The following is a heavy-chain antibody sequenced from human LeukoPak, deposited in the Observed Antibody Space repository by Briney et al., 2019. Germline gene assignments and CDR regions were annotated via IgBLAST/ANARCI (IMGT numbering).Heavy chain of an antibody. CDR3: TRIRAVASDYFDY. Sequence: PGGSLRLSCTASGFTFGGYAMSWVRQAPGKGLEWVGFIRSKAYGGTTEYAASVKGRFTISRDDSKSIAYLQMNSLKTEDTAVYYCTRIRAVASDYFDYWGQGTLVTVSS. CDR1: GFTFGGYA. J-gene: IGHJ4*02. V-gene: IGHV3-49*04. D-gene: IGHD6-19*01. CDR2: IRSKAYGGTT.